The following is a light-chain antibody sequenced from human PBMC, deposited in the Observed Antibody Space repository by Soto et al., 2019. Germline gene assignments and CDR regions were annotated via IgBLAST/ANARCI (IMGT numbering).Light chain of an antibody. CDR1: SSDVGGYNY. CDR3: SSYIGSSSYV. J-gene: IGLJ1*01. CDR2: YVS. Sequence: QSALTQPASVSGSPGQSITISCTGTSSDVGGYNYVSWYQQHPGKAPKLMIYYVSHRPSGVSNRFSGSKSGNTASLTISGLHAEDEADYYCSSYIGSSSYVFGTGTKLTVL. V-gene: IGLV2-14*03.